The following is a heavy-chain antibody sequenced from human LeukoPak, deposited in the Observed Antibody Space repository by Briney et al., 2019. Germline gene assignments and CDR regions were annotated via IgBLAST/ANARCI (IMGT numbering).Heavy chain of an antibody. Sequence: ASVKVSCKASGYTFTSYGISWVRQAPGQGLEWMGWISAYNGNTNYAQKLQGRVTMTTDTSTSTAYMELRSLRSEDTAVYYCVRAEEKNCSRTSCLFYWGQGTLVTVSS. D-gene: IGHD2-2*01. CDR1: GYTFTSYG. CDR2: ISAYNGNT. CDR3: VRAEEKNCSRTSCLFY. J-gene: IGHJ4*02. V-gene: IGHV1-18*01.